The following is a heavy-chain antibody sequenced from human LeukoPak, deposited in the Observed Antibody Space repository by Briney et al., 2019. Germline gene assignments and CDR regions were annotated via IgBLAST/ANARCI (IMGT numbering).Heavy chain of an antibody. CDR2: NCSSGRTT. D-gene: IGHD1-1*01. Sequence: GRSLRLSCAASRFTFSNYAMSWVPQAPRKGLECVLANCSSGRTTYYTDPAKGRFTISRDHAKNTLYLQSNSLRAEDTAVYYCAKYDVKTLSDWGQGTLVTVSS. V-gene: IGHV3-23*01. CDR3: AKYDVKTLSD. J-gene: IGHJ4*02. CDR1: RFTFSNYA.